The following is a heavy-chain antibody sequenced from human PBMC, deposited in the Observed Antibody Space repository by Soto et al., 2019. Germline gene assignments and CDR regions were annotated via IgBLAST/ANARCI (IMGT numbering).Heavy chain of an antibody. V-gene: IGHV1-69*13. D-gene: IGHD3-3*01. CDR1: GGTFSSYA. CDR2: IIPIFGTA. Sequence: SVKVSCKASGGTFSSYAISWGRQAPGQGLEWMGGIIPIFGTANYAQKFQGRVTITADESTSTAYMELSSLRSEDTAVYYCARGAIFGVVTSSQYGMDVWGQGTTVTVSS. J-gene: IGHJ6*02. CDR3: ARGAIFGVVTSSQYGMDV.